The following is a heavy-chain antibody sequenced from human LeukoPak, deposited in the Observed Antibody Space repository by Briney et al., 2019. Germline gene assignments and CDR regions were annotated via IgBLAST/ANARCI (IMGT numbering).Heavy chain of an antibody. CDR1: GVTLSSFA. CDR3: AKDLRSITMIVVVPGDY. V-gene: IGHV3-23*01. D-gene: IGHD3-22*01. CDR2: ISGSGGST. Sequence: GGSLRLSCAASGVTLSSFAMSWARQAPGKGLEWVSGISGSGGSTYYADSVKGRFTISRDNSKNTLYLQMNSLRAEDTAVYYCAKDLRSITMIVVVPGDYWGQGTLVTVSS. J-gene: IGHJ4*02.